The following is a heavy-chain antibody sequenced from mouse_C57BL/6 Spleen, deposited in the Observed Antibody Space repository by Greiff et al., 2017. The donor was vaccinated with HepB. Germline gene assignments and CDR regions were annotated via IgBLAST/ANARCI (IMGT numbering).Heavy chain of an antibody. J-gene: IGHJ3*01. V-gene: IGHV3-6*01. CDR1: GYSITSGYY. CDR3: ARDKLNYSHWFAY. D-gene: IGHD2-12*01. Sequence: EVQLQQSGPGLVKPSQSLSLTCSVTGYSITSGYYWNWIRQFPGNKLEWMGYISYDGSNKYNPSLKTRISITRDTSKNQFFLKLNSVTTEDTATYYCARDKLNYSHWFAYWGQGTLVTVSA. CDR2: ISYDGSN.